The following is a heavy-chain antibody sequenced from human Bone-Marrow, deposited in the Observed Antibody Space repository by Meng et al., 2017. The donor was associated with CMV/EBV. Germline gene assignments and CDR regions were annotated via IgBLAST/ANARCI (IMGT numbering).Heavy chain of an antibody. Sequence: SETLSLTCTVSGYSISSGYYWGWIQHPPGKGLEWIGSIYHSGSTYYNPSLKSRVTISVDTAKNQFSLTLSSVTAADTAVYYCASTYYDFWSGFYWGQGTLVTVSS. J-gene: IGHJ4*02. CDR2: IYHSGST. V-gene: IGHV4-38-2*02. D-gene: IGHD3-3*01. CDR1: GYSISSGYY. CDR3: ASTYYDFWSGFY.